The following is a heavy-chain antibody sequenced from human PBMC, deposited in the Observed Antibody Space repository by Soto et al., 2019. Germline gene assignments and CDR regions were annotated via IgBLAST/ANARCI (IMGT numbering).Heavy chain of an antibody. V-gene: IGHV3-33*01. Sequence: QVQLVESGGGVVQPGRSLRLSCAASGFTFSSYGMHWVRQAPGKGLEWVAVIWYDGSNKYYADSVKGPFTISRDNSKNTLYLQMNSLRAEDTAVYYCARAEWELPQLNAFDIWCQGTMVTVSS. D-gene: IGHD1-26*01. J-gene: IGHJ3*02. CDR1: GFTFSSYG. CDR2: IWYDGSNK. CDR3: ARAEWELPQLNAFDI.